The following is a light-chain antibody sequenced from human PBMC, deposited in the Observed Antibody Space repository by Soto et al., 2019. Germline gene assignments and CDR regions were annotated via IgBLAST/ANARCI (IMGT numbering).Light chain of an antibody. J-gene: IGKJ1*01. V-gene: IGKV3-15*01. CDR3: QQYNDWPRT. CDR1: QSVSSN. CDR2: GAS. Sequence: ILMTQSPATLSVSPGERATLSCRARQSVSSNLVWYQQKPGQGPRLLIYGASTRATGIPARFSGSGSGTEFTLTISSLQSEDFAVYFCQQYNDWPRTFGQGTKVDIK.